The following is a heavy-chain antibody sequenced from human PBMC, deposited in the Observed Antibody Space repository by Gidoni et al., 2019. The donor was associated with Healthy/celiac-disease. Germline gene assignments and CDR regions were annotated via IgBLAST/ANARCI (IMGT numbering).Heavy chain of an antibody. V-gene: IGHV3-64*02. J-gene: IGHJ2*01. Sequence: SAISSNGGSTYYADSVKGRFTISRDNSKNTLYLQMGSLRAEDMAVYYCARGQQKNGWYFDLWGRGTLVTVSS. CDR2: ISSNGGST. D-gene: IGHD6-13*01. CDR3: ARGQQKNGWYFDL.